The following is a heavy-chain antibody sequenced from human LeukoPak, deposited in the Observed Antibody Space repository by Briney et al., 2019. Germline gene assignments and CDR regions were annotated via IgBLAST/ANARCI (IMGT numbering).Heavy chain of an antibody. J-gene: IGHJ4*02. CDR3: AKDRDKTRGDGFDY. Sequence: PGGSLRLSCAASGFTFDDYAMHWVRQAPGKGLEWVSGISWNSGSIGYADSVKGRFTISRDNAKNSLYLQMNSLRAEDTALYYCAKDRDKTRGDGFDYWGQGTLVTVSS. D-gene: IGHD2-21*02. V-gene: IGHV3-9*01. CDR1: GFTFDDYA. CDR2: ISWNSGSI.